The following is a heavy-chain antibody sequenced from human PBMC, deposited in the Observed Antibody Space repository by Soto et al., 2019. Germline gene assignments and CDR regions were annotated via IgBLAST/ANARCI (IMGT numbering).Heavy chain of an antibody. D-gene: IGHD3-16*01. CDR3: TTVGPIMITFGGDHYGMDV. V-gene: IGHV3-15*07. CDR2: IKSKTDGGTT. J-gene: IGHJ6*02. CDR1: GFTFSNAW. Sequence: GGSLGLSCAASGFTFSNAWMNWVRQAPGKGLEWVGRIKSKTDGGTTDYAAPVKGRFTISRDDSKNTLYLQMNSLKTEDTAVYYCTTVGPIMITFGGDHYGMDVWGQGTTVTVSS.